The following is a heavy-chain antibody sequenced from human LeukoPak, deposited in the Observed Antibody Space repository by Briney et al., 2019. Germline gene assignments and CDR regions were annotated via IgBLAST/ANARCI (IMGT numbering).Heavy chain of an antibody. J-gene: IGHJ6*02. CDR3: ARDTYGSGSYYTDYYYYGMDV. D-gene: IGHD3-10*01. CDR2: IIPIFGTA. CDR1: GGTFSSYA. V-gene: IGHV1-69*13. Sequence: GASVKVSCKASGGTFSSYAISWVRQAPGQGLEWMGGIIPIFGTANYAQKFQGRVTITADESTSTAYMELSSLRSEDTAVYYCARDTYGSGSYYTDYYYYGMDVWGQGTTVTVSS.